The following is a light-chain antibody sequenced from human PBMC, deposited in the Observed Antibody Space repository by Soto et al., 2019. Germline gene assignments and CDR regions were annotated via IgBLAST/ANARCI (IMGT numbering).Light chain of an antibody. CDR3: QQYNNWPPSYT. Sequence: EIVMTQSPGTLSVSPGERATLSCRASQSVTSNLAWYQQKPGQAPRLVIYGASTRATGIPARFSGSGSGTEFTLTITSLQSEDFALYYCQQYNNWPPSYTFGQGTKLEIK. J-gene: IGKJ2*01. CDR1: QSVTSN. CDR2: GAS. V-gene: IGKV3-15*01.